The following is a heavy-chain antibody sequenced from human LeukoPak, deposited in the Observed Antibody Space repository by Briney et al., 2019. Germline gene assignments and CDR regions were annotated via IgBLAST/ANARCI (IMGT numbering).Heavy chain of an antibody. CDR1: GFTFDTYW. J-gene: IGHJ4*02. D-gene: IGHD3-16*01. V-gene: IGHV3-7*04. CDR3: ARHSPLLGY. Sequence: GGSLRLSCAASGFTFDTYWMTWVRQAPGKGLEWVASIKQDGSEKYYVDSVKGGFTISRDNAKSSLYLQMNSLRAEDTALYHCARHSPLLGYWGQGTLVTVSS. CDR2: IKQDGSEK.